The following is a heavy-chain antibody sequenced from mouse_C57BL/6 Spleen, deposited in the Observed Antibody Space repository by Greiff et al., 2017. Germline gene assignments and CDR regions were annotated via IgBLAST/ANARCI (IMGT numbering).Heavy chain of an antibody. CDR1: GYTFTSYT. Sequence: VQLQQSGAELARPGASVKMSCKASGYTFTSYTMHWVKQRPGQGLEWIGYINPSSGYTKYNQKFKDKATLTADKSSSTAYMQLSSLTSEDSAVYYCARISNYGYAMDYWGQGTSVTVSS. CDR2: INPSSGYT. J-gene: IGHJ4*01. CDR3: ARISNYGYAMDY. V-gene: IGHV1-4*01. D-gene: IGHD2-5*01.